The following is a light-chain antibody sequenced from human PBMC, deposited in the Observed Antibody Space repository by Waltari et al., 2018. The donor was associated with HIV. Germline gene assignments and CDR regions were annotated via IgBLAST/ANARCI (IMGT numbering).Light chain of an antibody. V-gene: IGKV3-20*01. CDR1: QSIYGSY. CDR2: GAS. CDR3: QRYSTSPPYT. J-gene: IGKJ2*01. Sequence: EIVLTQSPGTLSLSPGERATLSCRASQSIYGSYLAWYQQKPGQPPRFLIYGASSRAASTPDRFSGSGSGTEFTLTISRLEPEDFAVYYCQRYSTSPPYTFGQGTKLENK.